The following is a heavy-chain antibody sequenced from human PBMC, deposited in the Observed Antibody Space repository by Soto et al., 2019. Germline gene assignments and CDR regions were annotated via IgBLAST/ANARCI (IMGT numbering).Heavy chain of an antibody. D-gene: IGHD3-9*01. CDR3: AKDAKILDWLPTSYYFDF. CDR2: ISRSGNST. J-gene: IGHJ4*02. CDR1: GLSFSSYA. V-gene: IGHV3-23*01. Sequence: VQVLESGGGLAQPGRSLRLSCAVSGLSFSSYAMTWVRQSPGKGLEWVSSISRSGNSTYSADSVRGRFTISRDNSKTTLYLQMNSLRAEDTAVYYCAKDAKILDWLPTSYYFDFWGQGTLVTVSS.